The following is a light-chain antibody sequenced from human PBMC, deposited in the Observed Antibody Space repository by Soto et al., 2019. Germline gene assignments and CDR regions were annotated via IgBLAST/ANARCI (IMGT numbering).Light chain of an antibody. Sequence: EIVMTQSPVTLSVSPGERATLSCRASQSVSGKLAWYQQKPGQAPRLLLYDASTRATGVPARFSGSGSGTEFTLTISSLQSEDFPVYYCQQYSNWRTFGQGTNVEI. CDR1: QSVSGK. CDR3: QQYSNWRT. J-gene: IGKJ1*01. V-gene: IGKV3-15*01. CDR2: DAS.